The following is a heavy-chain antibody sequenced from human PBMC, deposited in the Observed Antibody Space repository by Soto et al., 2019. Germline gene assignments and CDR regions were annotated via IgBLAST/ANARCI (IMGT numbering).Heavy chain of an antibody. CDR2: IQYRGST. D-gene: IGHD3-10*02. CDR1: DDSITSGAYY. CDR3: AGMFLFGGLLFDY. Sequence: HLQLQESGPGLVKPSETLSLTCTVSDDSITSGAYYWGLIRQPPGKGLEWIGTIQYRGSTYYNPSLMRRLTMSLDTSKTQFSLRLPSVTAADTAVYFCAGMFLFGGLLFDYWGQGTLVTVSS. V-gene: IGHV4-39*01. J-gene: IGHJ4*02.